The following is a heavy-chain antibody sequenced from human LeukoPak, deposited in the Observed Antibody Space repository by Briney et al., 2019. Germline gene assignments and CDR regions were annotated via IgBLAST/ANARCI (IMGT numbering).Heavy chain of an antibody. D-gene: IGHD4-11*01. J-gene: IGHJ4*02. CDR1: GFTFSDYE. V-gene: IGHV3-48*03. CDR3: ARGGTVTYYFDH. Sequence: PGGSLRLSCAASGFTFSDYEMNWLRQAPGKGLEWLSYTSTGGRTVKYADSVKGRFTISRDNARSSLYPQMTNLRVEDTAVYFCARGGTVTYYFDHWGQGILVAVSS. CDR2: TSTGGRTV.